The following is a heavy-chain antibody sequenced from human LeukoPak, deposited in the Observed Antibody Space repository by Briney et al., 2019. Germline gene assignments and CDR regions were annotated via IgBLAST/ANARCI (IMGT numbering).Heavy chain of an antibody. J-gene: IGHJ4*02. CDR2: ISPSSRYT. Sequence: GGSLRLSCAASGFTFSDYYMSWIRQAPGKGLEWISYISPSSRYTNDAASVKGRFPISRNNADNSLYLQMNSLIADDTAVYYCARDRARGMFVCSGGDCYTIDYWGQGALVIVSS. CDR1: GFTFSDYY. D-gene: IGHD2-21*02. CDR3: ARDRARGMFVCSGGDCYTIDY. V-gene: IGHV3-11*05.